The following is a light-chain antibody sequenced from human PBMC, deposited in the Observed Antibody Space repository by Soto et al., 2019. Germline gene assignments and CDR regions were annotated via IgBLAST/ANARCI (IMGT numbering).Light chain of an antibody. Sequence: QSALTQPASVSGSPGQSITISCTGTSSDVGGYNYVSWYQQHPGKAPKLMIYEVNNRPSGVSNRFSGSKSGNTASLTISGLQAEDEADYYCSSYTTSNTYVFGSGTKLTVL. V-gene: IGLV2-14*01. CDR3: SSYTTSNTYV. J-gene: IGLJ1*01. CDR2: EVN. CDR1: SSDVGGYNY.